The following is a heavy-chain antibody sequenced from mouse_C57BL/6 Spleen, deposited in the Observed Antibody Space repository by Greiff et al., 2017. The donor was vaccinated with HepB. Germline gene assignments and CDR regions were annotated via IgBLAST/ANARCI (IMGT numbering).Heavy chain of an antibody. V-gene: IGHV2-9-1*01. Sequence: VKLVESGPGLVAPSQSLSITCTVSGFSLTSYAISWVRQPPGKGLEWLGVIWTGGGTNYNSALKSRLSISKDNSKSQVFLKMNSLQTDDTARYYCARTRDSNYVFYAMDYWGQGTSVTVSS. CDR1: GFSLTSYA. CDR3: ARTRDSNYVFYAMDY. J-gene: IGHJ4*01. D-gene: IGHD2-5*01. CDR2: IWTGGGT.